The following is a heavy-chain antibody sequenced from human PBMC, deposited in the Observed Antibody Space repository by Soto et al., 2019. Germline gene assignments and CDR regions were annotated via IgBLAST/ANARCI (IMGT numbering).Heavy chain of an antibody. D-gene: IGHD6-13*01. V-gene: IGHV1-69*01. CDR3: AASSSVAAAGYFKF. J-gene: IGHJ4*02. CDR2: ISPLFSTT. Sequence: QVQLVQSGAEVKEPGSSVKVSCKATGDLFNNYAFNWVRQAPGQGLEWMGRISPLFSTTNYAQKFQGRVTIVADEFTTIVYLEVSNLYSEDTAMYSCAASSSVAAAGYFKFWGQGTLVTVST. CDR1: GDLFNNYA.